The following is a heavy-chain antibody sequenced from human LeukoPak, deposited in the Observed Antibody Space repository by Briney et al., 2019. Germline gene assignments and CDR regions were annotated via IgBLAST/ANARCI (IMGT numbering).Heavy chain of an antibody. CDR1: GLTFTNYW. Sequence: PGGSLRLSCAASGLTFTNYWMSWVRQAPGKGLEWVAHIKEDGSEKYYVDSVKGRFTISRDNARNSLYLQMNSLRAEDTAVYYCASTSWELPDYWGQGTLVTVSS. V-gene: IGHV3-7*01. CDR2: IKEDGSEK. D-gene: IGHD1-26*01. J-gene: IGHJ4*02. CDR3: ASTSWELPDY.